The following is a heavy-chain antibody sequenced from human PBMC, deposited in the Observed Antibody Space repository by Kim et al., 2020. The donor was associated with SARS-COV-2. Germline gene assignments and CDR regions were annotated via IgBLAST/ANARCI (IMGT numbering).Heavy chain of an antibody. D-gene: IGHD6-13*01. CDR1: GYTFTSYG. CDR2: ISAYNGNT. V-gene: IGHV1-18*01. CDR3: ARVGTGSWYMGDAFDI. J-gene: IGHJ3*02. Sequence: ASVKVSCKASGYTFTSYGISWVRQAPGQGLEWMGWISAYNGNTNYAQKLQGRVTMTTDTSTSTAYMELRSLRSDDTAVYYCARVGTGSWYMGDAFDIWGQGTMVTVSS.